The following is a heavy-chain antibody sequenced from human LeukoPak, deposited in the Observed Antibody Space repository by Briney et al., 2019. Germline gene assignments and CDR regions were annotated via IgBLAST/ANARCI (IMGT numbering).Heavy chain of an antibody. D-gene: IGHD3-10*01. V-gene: IGHV1-18*04. CDR3: ARATMVRGITFHPDY. J-gene: IGHJ4*02. CDR2: ISVYNGNT. Sequence: GASVKVSCKASGYTFTSYYMHWVRQAPGQGLEWMGWISVYNGNTNYAQKLQGRVTMTTDTSTSTAYMELRSLTSDDTAVYYCARATMVRGITFHPDYWGQGTLVTVSS. CDR1: GYTFTSYY.